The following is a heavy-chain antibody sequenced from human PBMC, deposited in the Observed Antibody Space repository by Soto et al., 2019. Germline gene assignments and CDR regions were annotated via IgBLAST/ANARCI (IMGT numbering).Heavy chain of an antibody. J-gene: IGHJ3*01. Sequence: SVKVSCKASGGTFSTYTITWVRQAPGQGLEWMGRIIPIIGIINYAQKFQGRVTISADKFTGTAYMELTGLRSDDTAVYYCAGDPDSHYNDSHASSYPWGQGTMVTVSS. CDR1: GGTFSTYT. V-gene: IGHV1-69*04. CDR2: IIPIIGII. CDR3: AGDPDSHYNDSHASSYP. D-gene: IGHD4-4*01.